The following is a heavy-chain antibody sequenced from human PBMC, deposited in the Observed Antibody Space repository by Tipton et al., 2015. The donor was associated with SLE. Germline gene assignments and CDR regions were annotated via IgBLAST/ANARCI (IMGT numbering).Heavy chain of an antibody. Sequence: TLPLTCAVSGGSISSGGYSWSWIRQPPGKGLEWIGYIYHSGSTYYNPSLKSRVTISVDRSKNQFSLKLSSVTAADTAVYYCARDRQDGGDYAFDIWGQGTMVTVSS. CDR2: IYHSGST. CDR1: GGSISSGGYS. J-gene: IGHJ3*02. CDR3: ARDRQDGGDYAFDI. D-gene: IGHD2-21*02. V-gene: IGHV4-30-2*01.